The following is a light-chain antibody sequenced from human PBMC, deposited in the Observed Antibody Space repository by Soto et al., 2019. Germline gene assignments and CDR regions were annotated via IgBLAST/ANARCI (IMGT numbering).Light chain of an antibody. CDR3: QTWGTGIHV. Sequence: QLVLTQSPSASASLGASVKLTCTLSSGHSSYAIAWHQQQPEKGPRYLMKLNSDGSHSKGDGIPDRFSGSSSGAERYLIISSLQSEDEADYYCQTWGTGIHVFGTGTKVTVX. CDR2: LNSDGSH. J-gene: IGLJ1*01. V-gene: IGLV4-69*01. CDR1: SGHSSYA.